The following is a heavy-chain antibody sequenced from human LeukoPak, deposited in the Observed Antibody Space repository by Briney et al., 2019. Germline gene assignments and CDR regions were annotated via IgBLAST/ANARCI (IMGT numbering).Heavy chain of an antibody. CDR1: GFTLDDYG. Sequence: GGSLRLSCAASGFTLDDYGMSWVRQAPGKGLEWVSGINWNGGSTGYADSVKGRFTISRDNAKNSLYLQMNSLRAEDTALYYCARGEWLGYYYYMDVWGKGTTVTVSS. CDR2: INWNGGST. J-gene: IGHJ6*03. V-gene: IGHV3-20*04. CDR3: ARGEWLGYYYYMDV. D-gene: IGHD3-3*01.